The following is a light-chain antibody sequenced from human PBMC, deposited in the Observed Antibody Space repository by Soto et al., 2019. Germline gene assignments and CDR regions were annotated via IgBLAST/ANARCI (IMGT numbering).Light chain of an antibody. CDR3: CSYAGNSNYV. V-gene: IGLV2-8*01. Sequence: QSVLTQPPSASGSPGQSVTISCTGTSSDVGGYNYVSWYQQHPGEAPKLIICEVTKRPSGVPDRFSGSKSGNTASLTVSGLQAEDEADYHCCSYAGNSNYVFGTGTKVTVL. CDR2: EVT. J-gene: IGLJ1*01. CDR1: SSDVGGYNY.